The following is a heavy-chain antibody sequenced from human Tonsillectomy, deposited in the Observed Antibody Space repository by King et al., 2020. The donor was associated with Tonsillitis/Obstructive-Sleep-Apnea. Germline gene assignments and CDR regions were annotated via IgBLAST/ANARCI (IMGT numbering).Heavy chain of an antibody. CDR1: GGSISSFY. Sequence: QLQESGPGLVKPSETLSLTCTVSGGSISSFYWSWIRQPPGKGLECIGYIFYTGSTNYNPSLKSRVTISVDTSKNQFSLKLSSVTAADTAVYYCAREGLRDAFDFWGKGTMVTVSS. J-gene: IGHJ3*01. V-gene: IGHV4-59*01. CDR3: AREGLRDAFDF. CDR2: IFYTGST. D-gene: IGHD5-12*01.